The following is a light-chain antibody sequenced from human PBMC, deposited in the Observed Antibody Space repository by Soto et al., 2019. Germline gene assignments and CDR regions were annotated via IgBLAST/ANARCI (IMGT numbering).Light chain of an antibody. CDR2: RNN. CDR1: ICNIGSNP. CDR3: AAWDDSLSVYV. V-gene: IGLV1-47*01. Sequence: QSVLTQPPSAYGTPGQRVTISCPGSICNIGSNPVYWHQQLPGTAPKLLIFRNNQRPSGVPDRFSDSKYGTSAYLAISGLRSEDEADYHCAAWDDSLSVYVFGTGTKVPVL. J-gene: IGLJ1*01.